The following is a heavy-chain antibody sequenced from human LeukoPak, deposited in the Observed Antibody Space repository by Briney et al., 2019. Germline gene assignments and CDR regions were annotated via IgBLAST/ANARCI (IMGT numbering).Heavy chain of an antibody. CDR1: GFTFSSYS. V-gene: IGHV3-21*01. D-gene: IGHD3-10*01. CDR2: ISSSSSYI. CDR3: ASYSNGSGSYYY. Sequence: GGSLRLFCAASGFTFSSYSMNWVRQAPGKGLEWVSSISSSSSYIYYADSVKGRFTISRDNAKNSLYLQMNSLRAEDTAVYYCASYSNGSGSYYYWGQGTLVTVSS. J-gene: IGHJ4*02.